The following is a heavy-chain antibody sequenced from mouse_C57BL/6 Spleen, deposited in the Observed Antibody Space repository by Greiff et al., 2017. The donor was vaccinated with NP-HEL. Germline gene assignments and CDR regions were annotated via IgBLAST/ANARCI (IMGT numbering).Heavy chain of an antibody. CDR1: GYTFTSYW. D-gene: IGHD1-1*01. CDR3: ARRGVTTVAVFDY. Sequence: VQLQQPGAELVKPGASVKLSCKASGYTFTSYWMHWVKQRPGRGLEWIGRIDPNSGGTKYNEKFKSKATLTVDKPSRTAYMQLSSLASEDSAVYYCARRGVTTVAVFDYWGQGTTLTVSS. CDR2: IDPNSGGT. J-gene: IGHJ2*01. V-gene: IGHV1-72*01.